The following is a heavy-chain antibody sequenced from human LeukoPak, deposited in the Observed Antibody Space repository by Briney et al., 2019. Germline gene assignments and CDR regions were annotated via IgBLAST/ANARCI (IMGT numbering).Heavy chain of an antibody. CDR1: GGSISSSTYY. Sequence: PSETLSLTCTVSGGSISSSTYYWGWIRQPPGKGLEWIGSIFYSGSSYYNPSLKSRVTISVDTSKNQFSLKLSSVTVADTAVYYCARLGVRGYWGQGTLVTVSS. V-gene: IGHV4-39*07. J-gene: IGHJ4*02. CDR3: ARLGVRGY. CDR2: IFYSGSS. D-gene: IGHD3-10*01.